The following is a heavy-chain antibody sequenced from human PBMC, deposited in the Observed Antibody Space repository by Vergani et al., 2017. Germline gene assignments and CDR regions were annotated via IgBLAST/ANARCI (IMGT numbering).Heavy chain of an antibody. V-gene: IGHV3-23*01. D-gene: IGHD5-12*01. CDR1: GFTFNHYA. J-gene: IGHJ6*02. CDR2: ISGSGGST. Sequence: DVQLLESGGDLVQPGGSLRLSCAASGFTFNHYAMNWVRQAPGKGLEWVSGISGSGGSTYYAGSVKGRFTISRDSSKNTLYLQMNSLSAGDTAVYYCAKANPRNSGYDYLYYYHAMDVWGQGTTVTVSS. CDR3: AKANPRNSGYDYLYYYHAMDV.